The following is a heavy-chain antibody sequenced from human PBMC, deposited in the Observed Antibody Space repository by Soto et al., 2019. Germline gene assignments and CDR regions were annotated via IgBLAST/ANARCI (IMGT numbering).Heavy chain of an antibody. Sequence: QVQLQQWGAGLLKPSETLSLTCAVYGGSFSGYYWSWIRQPPGKGLEWIGEINHSGSTNYNPSLKNRVTISVDTSKNQFSLKLSSVTAADTAVYYCARSRGLNYYYYGMDVWGQGTTVTVSS. D-gene: IGHD5-12*01. V-gene: IGHV4-34*01. CDR3: ARSRGLNYYYYGMDV. J-gene: IGHJ6*02. CDR1: GGSFSGYY. CDR2: INHSGST.